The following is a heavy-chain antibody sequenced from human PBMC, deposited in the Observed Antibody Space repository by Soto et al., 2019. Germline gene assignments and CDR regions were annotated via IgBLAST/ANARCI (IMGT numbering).Heavy chain of an antibody. D-gene: IGHD2-15*01. J-gene: IGHJ6*02. CDR2: ISYDGSNK. V-gene: IGHV3-30-3*01. CDR1: GFTFSSYA. Sequence: GGSLRLSCAASGFTFSSYAMHWVRQAPGKGLEWVAVISYDGSNKYYADSVKGRFTISRDNSKNTLYLQMNSLRAEDTAVYYCARDLCSGGSCYHTTEYYGMDVWGQGTTVTVSS. CDR3: ARDLCSGGSCYHTTEYYGMDV.